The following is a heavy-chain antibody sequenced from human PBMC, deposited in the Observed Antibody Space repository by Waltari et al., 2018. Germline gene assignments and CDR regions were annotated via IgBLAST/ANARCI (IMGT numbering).Heavy chain of an antibody. CDR2: INHSGST. D-gene: IGHD2-2*01. CDR1: GGSFSGYY. J-gene: IGHJ4*02. V-gene: IGHV4-34*01. CDR3: ASRTYCSSTSCYFFY. Sequence: QVQLQQWGAGLLKPSETLSLTCAVYGGSFSGYYWSWIRQPPGKGLEWIGEINHSGSTNYNPSLKSRVTVSAYTSKNQFSLKLSSVTAADTAVYYCASRTYCSSTSCYFFYWGQGTLVTVSS.